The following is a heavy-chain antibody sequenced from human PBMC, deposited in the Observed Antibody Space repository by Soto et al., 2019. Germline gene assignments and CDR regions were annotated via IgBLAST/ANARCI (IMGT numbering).Heavy chain of an antibody. CDR3: ARDPGRYYYDDSSGYGDY. J-gene: IGHJ4*02. CDR2: ISYDGSNK. D-gene: IGHD3-22*01. Sequence: PGGSLRLSCAASGFTFSSYAMHWVRQAPGKGLEWVAVISYDGSNKYYADSVKGRFTISRDNSKNTLYLQMNSLRAEDTAVYYCARDPGRYYYDDSSGYGDYWGQGTLVTVSS. V-gene: IGHV3-30-3*01. CDR1: GFTFSSYA.